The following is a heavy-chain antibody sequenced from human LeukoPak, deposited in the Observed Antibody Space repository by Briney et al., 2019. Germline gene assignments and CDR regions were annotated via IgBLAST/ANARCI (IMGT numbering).Heavy chain of an antibody. CDR2: ISDDGSQK. V-gene: IGHV3-30*18. CDR1: GFTFGAYA. Sequence: PGGSLRLSCAASGFTFGAYAMDWVRQAPGKGLEWVAVISDDGSQKYYADSVKGRFTISRGNSEKTVFLHMNSLRTEDTAVYYCAKERFGTGYSYYYYKGMDVWGLGTTVTVSS. CDR3: AKERFGTGYSYYYYKGMDV. J-gene: IGHJ6*02. D-gene: IGHD3/OR15-3a*01.